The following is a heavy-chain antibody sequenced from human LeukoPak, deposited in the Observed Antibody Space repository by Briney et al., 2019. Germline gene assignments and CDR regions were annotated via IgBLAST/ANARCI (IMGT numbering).Heavy chain of an antibody. CDR1: GGAIASTNHF. D-gene: IGHD3-10*02. CDR2: IYYSGTT. Sequence: SETLSLTCTVSGGAIASTNHFWGRTRQSPGKELEWIASIYYSGTTYYNEFLKSRVTISVDTSKNQFSLRLSSVTAADTAVYYCARAQYTMSRWFDPWGQGTLVTVSS. V-gene: IGHV4-39*01. J-gene: IGHJ5*02. CDR3: ARAQYTMSRWFDP.